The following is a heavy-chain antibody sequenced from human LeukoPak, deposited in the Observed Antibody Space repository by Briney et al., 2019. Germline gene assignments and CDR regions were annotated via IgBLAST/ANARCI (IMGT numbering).Heavy chain of an antibody. CDR1: GFTFSRYE. CDR2: ISSSGSTI. Sequence: GGSLRLSCAASGFTFSRYEMNWVRQAPGKGLEWVSYISSSGSTIYYADSVKGRFTISRDNAKNSLYLQMNSLRAEDTAVYYCARDKVVVVPAAIFDYWGQGTLVTVSS. D-gene: IGHD2-2*01. J-gene: IGHJ4*02. V-gene: IGHV3-48*03. CDR3: ARDKVVVVPAAIFDY.